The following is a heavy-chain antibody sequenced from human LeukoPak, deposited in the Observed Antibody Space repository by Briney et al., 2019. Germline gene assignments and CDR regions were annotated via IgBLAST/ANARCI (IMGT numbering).Heavy chain of an antibody. CDR2: IKSLAAGGTT. CDR3: THDSSGYYSLHS. CDR1: GLTFRDAW. Sequence: GGSLRLSCVDSGLTFRDAWVTWVRQAPGKGLEWVGRIKSLAAGGTTDYAAPVKGRFTISRVDSRNTVYLQMNSLKTEDTAVYFCTHDSSGYYSLHSWGQGTLVTVSS. J-gene: IGHJ4*02. D-gene: IGHD3-22*01. V-gene: IGHV3-15*01.